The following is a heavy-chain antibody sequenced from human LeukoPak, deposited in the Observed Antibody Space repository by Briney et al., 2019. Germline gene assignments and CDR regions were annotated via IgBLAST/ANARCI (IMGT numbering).Heavy chain of an antibody. D-gene: IGHD2-2*01. CDR2: IYHSGST. J-gene: IGHJ4*02. Sequence: KPSETLSLTCAVSGYSISSGYYWGWIRQPPGKGLEWIGSIYHSGSTYYNPSLKSRVTISVDTSKNQFSLKLSSVTAADTAVYYCARQRGYCSSTSCYAPNWGQGTLVTVSS. CDR3: ARQRGYCSSTSCYAPN. V-gene: IGHV4-38-2*01. CDR1: GYSISSGYY.